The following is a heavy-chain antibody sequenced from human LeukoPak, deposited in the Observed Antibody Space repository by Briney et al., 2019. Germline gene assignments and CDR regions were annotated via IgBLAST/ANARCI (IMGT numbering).Heavy chain of an antibody. Sequence: GGSLRLSCAASGFTFSSYAMHWVRQAPGKGLEWVAVISYDGSNKYYADSVKGRFTISRDTSKNTLYLQMNSLRAEDTAVYYCAREYYDILPALGPWGQGTLVTVSS. J-gene: IGHJ5*02. CDR2: ISYDGSNK. CDR3: AREYYDILPALGP. D-gene: IGHD3-9*01. CDR1: GFTFSSYA. V-gene: IGHV3-30-3*01.